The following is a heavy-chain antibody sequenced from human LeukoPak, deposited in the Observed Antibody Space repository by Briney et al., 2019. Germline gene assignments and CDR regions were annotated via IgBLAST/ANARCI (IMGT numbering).Heavy chain of an antibody. Sequence: PGGSLRLSCAASGFTFSNYYMTWVRQPPGKGLEWIGEINHSGSTNYNPSLKSRVTISVDTSKNQFSLKLSSVTAADTAVYYCARLRGRSDYWGQGTLVTVSS. D-gene: IGHD2-15*01. J-gene: IGHJ4*02. CDR3: ARLRGRSDY. CDR1: GFTFSNYY. V-gene: IGHV4-34*01. CDR2: INHSGST.